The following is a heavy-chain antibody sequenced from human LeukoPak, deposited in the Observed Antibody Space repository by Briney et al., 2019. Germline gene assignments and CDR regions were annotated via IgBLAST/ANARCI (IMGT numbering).Heavy chain of an antibody. D-gene: IGHD3-10*01. CDR3: PLWFGEGYYYYYMDV. V-gene: IGHV4-38-2*02. CDR1: GYSISSGYY. Sequence: PSETLSLTCTVSGYSISSGYYWGWIRQPPGKGLEWIGSIYHSGSTYYNPSLKSRVTISVDTSKNQFSLKLSSVTAADTAVYYCPLWFGEGYYYYYMDVWGKGTTVTVSS. CDR2: IYHSGST. J-gene: IGHJ6*03.